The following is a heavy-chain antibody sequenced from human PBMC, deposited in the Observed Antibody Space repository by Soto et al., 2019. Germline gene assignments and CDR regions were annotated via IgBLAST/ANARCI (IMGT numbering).Heavy chain of an antibody. Sequence: SATRSLTCTVSGDSVSNGSSYWSWIRQRPGKGLEWIGYPYYSGSTNYNPPLKSRVTISVDTSKNQFSLRLSSVTAADTAVYYCARGGAYYYYYGMDVWGQGTTVTVS. CDR3: ARGGAYYYYYGMDV. J-gene: IGHJ6*02. V-gene: IGHV4-61*01. CDR1: GDSVSNGSSY. CDR2: PYYSGST.